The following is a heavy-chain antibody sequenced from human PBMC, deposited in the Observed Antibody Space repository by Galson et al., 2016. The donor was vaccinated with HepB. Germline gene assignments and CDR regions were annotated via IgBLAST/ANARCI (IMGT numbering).Heavy chain of an antibody. CDR1: GFTFSSYA. V-gene: IGHV3-30-3*01. CDR2: ISYDGSNK. Sequence: SLRLSCAASGFTFSSYAMHWVRQAPGKGLEWVAVISYDGSNKYYADSVKGRFTISRDNSKNTLYLQMNSLRAEDTAVYYCARKELYYYYHGMDVWGQGTTVTVS. J-gene: IGHJ6*02. CDR3: ARKELYYYYHGMDV. D-gene: IGHD1-7*01.